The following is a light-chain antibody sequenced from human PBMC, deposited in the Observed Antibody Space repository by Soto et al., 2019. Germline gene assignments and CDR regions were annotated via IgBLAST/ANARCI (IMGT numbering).Light chain of an antibody. CDR1: QSINSW. CDR3: EQYETYSGT. V-gene: IGKV1-5*03. Sequence: DIQMTQSPSTLSASIGDRVTITCRASQSINSWLAWYQQKPGRAPKLLISKASRLESGVSSRFSGSGSGTAFTRTISSLQSDDFATYYCEQYETYSGTLGQGTKVEIK. CDR2: KAS. J-gene: IGKJ1*01.